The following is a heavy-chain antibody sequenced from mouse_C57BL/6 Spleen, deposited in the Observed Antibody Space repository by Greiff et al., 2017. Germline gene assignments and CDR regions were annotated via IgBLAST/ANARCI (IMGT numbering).Heavy chain of an antibody. D-gene: IGHD2-4*01. CDR3: ARWIYYDYDGAMDY. J-gene: IGHJ4*01. CDR2: INPNNGGT. V-gene: IGHV1-22*01. Sequence: EVQLQQSGPELVKPGASVKMSCKASGYTFTDYNMHWVKQSHGKSLEWIGYINPNNGGTSYNQKFKDKATLTVNKSSSTAYMELRSLTSEDSAVYDCARWIYYDYDGAMDYWGQGTSVTVSS. CDR1: GYTFTDYN.